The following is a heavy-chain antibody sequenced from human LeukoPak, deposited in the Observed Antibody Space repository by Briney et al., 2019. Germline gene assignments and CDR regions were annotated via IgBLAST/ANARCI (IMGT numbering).Heavy chain of an antibody. J-gene: IGHJ3*02. D-gene: IGHD3-10*01. V-gene: IGHV3-21*01. CDR3: ARDGPITMVRGVNAFDI. Sequence: GGSLRLSCAASGFTFSSYSMNWVRQAPGKGLEWVSSISSSSYIYYADSVKGRFTISRDNAKNSLYLQMNSLRAEDTAVYYCARDGPITMVRGVNAFDIWGQGTMVTVSS. CDR1: GFTFSSYS. CDR2: ISSSSYI.